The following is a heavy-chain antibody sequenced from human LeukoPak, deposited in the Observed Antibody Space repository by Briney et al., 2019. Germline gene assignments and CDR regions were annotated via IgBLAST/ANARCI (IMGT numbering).Heavy chain of an antibody. V-gene: IGHV3-48*03. CDR2: IRSSGSTI. CDR3: VRSRSGGIYSNGFDP. CDR1: VFTFSSYD. D-gene: IGHD2-15*01. J-gene: IGHJ5*02. Sequence: QPGGSLRLSCAASVFTFSSYDVNWVRQAPGKGLEWLSYIRSSGSTIYYADSVKGRFTISRDNAKNSLFLQMNSLRAEDTAVYYCVRSRSGGIYSNGFDPWGQGTLVTVSS.